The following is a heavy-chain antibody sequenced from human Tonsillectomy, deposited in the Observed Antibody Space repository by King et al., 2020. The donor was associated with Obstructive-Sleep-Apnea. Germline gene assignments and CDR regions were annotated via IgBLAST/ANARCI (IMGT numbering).Heavy chain of an antibody. V-gene: IGHV3-74*01. D-gene: IGHD1-26*01. J-gene: IGHJ4*02. CDR1: GFTFRTSW. CDR3: ARDRGGAGPTTTDY. Sequence: EVQLVESGGGLVQPGGSLRLSCAASGFTFRTSWMHWVRQAPGKGLVWVSRINSDGSSTIYADFVKGRFTISGDNAKNTRYLQMKSLRAEDTAVYYCARDRGGAGPTTTDYWGQGTLVTVSS. CDR2: INSDGSST.